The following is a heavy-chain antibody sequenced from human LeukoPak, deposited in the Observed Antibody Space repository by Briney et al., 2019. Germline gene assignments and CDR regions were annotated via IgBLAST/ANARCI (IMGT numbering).Heavy chain of an antibody. CDR2: VTSEGGRT. CDR3: VRDPFCSSTTRCSFEDWFDP. Sequence: PGGSLRLSCAASGFNFDDYDMSWARQVPGEGVEWVAGVTSEGGRTGYVDSVKGRFAISRDNTKNSLFLQIDSLRTEDTALYYCVRDPFCSSTTRCSFEDWFDPWGQGTLVTVSS. D-gene: IGHD2/OR15-2a*01. J-gene: IGHJ5*02. CDR1: GFNFDDYD. V-gene: IGHV3-20*04.